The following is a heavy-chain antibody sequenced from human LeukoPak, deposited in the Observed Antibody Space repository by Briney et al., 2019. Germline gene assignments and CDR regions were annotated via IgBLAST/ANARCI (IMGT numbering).Heavy chain of an antibody. D-gene: IGHD6-13*01. J-gene: IGHJ3*02. CDR1: GGSISSSNW. CDR2: IYTSGST. V-gene: IGHV4-4*02. CDR3: AREGYSSSWPDAFDI. Sequence: PSETLSLTCAVSGGSISSSNWWSWVRQPPGKGLEWIGRIYTSGSTNYNPSLKSRVTISVDTSKNQFSLKLSSVTAADTSVYYCAREGYSSSWPDAFDIWGQGTMVTVSS.